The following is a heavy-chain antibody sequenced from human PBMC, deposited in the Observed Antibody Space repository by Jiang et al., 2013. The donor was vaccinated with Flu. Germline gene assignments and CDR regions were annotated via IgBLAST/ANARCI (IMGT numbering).Heavy chain of an antibody. J-gene: IGHJ4*02. Sequence: IRQPPGKGLEWIGYIYYSGSTNYNPSLKSRVTISVDTSKNQFSLKLSSVTAADTAVYYCARGLSSGWYDYWGQGTLVTVSS. D-gene: IGHD6-19*01. CDR2: IYYSGST. CDR3: ARGLSSGWYDY. V-gene: IGHV4-59*01.